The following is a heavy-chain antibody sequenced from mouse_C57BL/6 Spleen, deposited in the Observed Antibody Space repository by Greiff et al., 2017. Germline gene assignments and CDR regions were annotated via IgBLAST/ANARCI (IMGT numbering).Heavy chain of an antibody. CDR3: TTPYYYGSSYVAY. CDR1: GFNIKDYY. Sequence: EVQLQQSGAELVRPGASVKSSCTASGFNIKDYYMHWVKQRPEQGLEWIGRIDPEDGDTEYAPKFQGKATMTADTSSNTAYLQLSSLTSEDTAVYYCTTPYYYGSSYVAYWGQGTTLTVSS. CDR2: IDPEDGDT. J-gene: IGHJ2*01. D-gene: IGHD1-1*01. V-gene: IGHV14-1*01.